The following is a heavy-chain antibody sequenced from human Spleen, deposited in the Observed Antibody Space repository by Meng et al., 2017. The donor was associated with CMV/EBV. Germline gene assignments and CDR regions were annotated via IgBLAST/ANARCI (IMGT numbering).Heavy chain of an antibody. CDR3: ARGGYDFWTGFYWNY. D-gene: IGHD3-3*01. J-gene: IGHJ4*02. CDR2: INSDGSST. Sequence: GESLKISCAASGFTFSSYWMHWVRQAPGKGLVWVSRINSDGSSTSYADSVKGRFTISRDIFKNTLYLQMNSLRAEDTAVYYCARGGYDFWTGFYWNYWGQGTLVTVSS. CDR1: GFTFSSYW. V-gene: IGHV3-74*01.